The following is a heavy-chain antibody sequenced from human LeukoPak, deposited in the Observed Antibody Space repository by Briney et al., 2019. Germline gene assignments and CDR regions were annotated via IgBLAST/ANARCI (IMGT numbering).Heavy chain of an antibody. CDR1: RFTFSSYA. V-gene: IGHV3-23*01. J-gene: IGHJ3*02. CDR3: AKDLRSYYGSGSYYPDAFDI. D-gene: IGHD3-10*01. Sequence: GGSLRLSCAASRFTFSSYAMSRVRQAPGKGLEWVSTISSSGGSTYYTDSVKGRFTISRDNSKNTLYLQMNSLRAEDTAVYSCAKDLRSYYGSGSYYPDAFDIWGQGTMVTVSS. CDR2: ISSSGGST.